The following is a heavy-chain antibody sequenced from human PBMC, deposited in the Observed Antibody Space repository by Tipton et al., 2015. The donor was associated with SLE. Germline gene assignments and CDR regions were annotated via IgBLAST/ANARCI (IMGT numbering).Heavy chain of an antibody. V-gene: IGHV3-23*01. CDR2: ISGSGGST. CDR1: GFTFSNYA. CDR3: AKTRQKISSWTVDY. D-gene: IGHD6-13*01. Sequence: SLRLSCVASGFTFSNYAMSWIRQAPGKGLEWVSAISGSGGSTYFADSVKGRFTISRDNSKNTLYLQMNSLRVEDTAVYYCAKTRQKISSWTVDYWGQGTLVTVSS. J-gene: IGHJ4*02.